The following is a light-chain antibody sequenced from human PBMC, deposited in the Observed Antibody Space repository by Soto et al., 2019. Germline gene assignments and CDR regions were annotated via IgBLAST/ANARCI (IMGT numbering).Light chain of an antibody. V-gene: IGKV3-20*01. CDR3: QQYGSSGT. Sequence: EIVLTQSPATLSLSPGERATLSFSASQSVSSSYLAWYQQKPGQAPRLLIYGASSRATGIPDRFSGSGSGTDFTLTISRLEPEDFAVYYCQQYGSSGTFGQGTKVDIK. CDR2: GAS. J-gene: IGKJ1*01. CDR1: QSVSSSY.